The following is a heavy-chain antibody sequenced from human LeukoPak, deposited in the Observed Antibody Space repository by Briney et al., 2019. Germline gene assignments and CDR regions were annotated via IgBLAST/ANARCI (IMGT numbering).Heavy chain of an antibody. Sequence: SETLSLTCAVSGYSISSGYYWGWIRQPPGKGLEWIGSIYHSGSTYYNPSLKSRVTISVDTSKNQFSLKLSSVTAADTAVYYCAKEAVAGPSWYYYYMDVWGKGTTVTVS. J-gene: IGHJ6*03. D-gene: IGHD6-19*01. CDR3: AKEAVAGPSWYYYYMDV. CDR1: GYSISSGYY. CDR2: IYHSGST. V-gene: IGHV4-38-2*02.